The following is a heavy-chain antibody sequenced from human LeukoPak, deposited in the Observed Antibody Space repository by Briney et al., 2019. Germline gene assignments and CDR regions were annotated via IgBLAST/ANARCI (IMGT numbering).Heavy chain of an antibody. CDR3: ARAPGGGNPDDAFDI. CDR2: ISSSSSTI. CDR1: GFTFSSYS. V-gene: IGHV3-48*01. D-gene: IGHD2-15*01. J-gene: IGHJ3*02. Sequence: GGSLRLSCAASGFTFSSYSMNWVRQAPGKGLEWVSYISSSSSTIYYADSVKGRFTISRDNAKNSLYLQMNSLRAEDTAVYYCARAPGGGNPDDAFDIWGRGTMVTVSS.